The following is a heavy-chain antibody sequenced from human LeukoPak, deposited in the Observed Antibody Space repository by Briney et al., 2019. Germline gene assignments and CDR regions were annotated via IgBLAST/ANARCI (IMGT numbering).Heavy chain of an antibody. J-gene: IGHJ5*02. V-gene: IGHV3-23*01. CDR2: ISGSGGST. CDR3: AKGRRELLWVGELSFDP. Sequence: PGASLRLSCAASGFTFSSYAMSWVRQAPGKGLEWVSAISGSGGSTYYADSGKGRFTISRDNSKNTLYLQMNSLRAEDPGVYYCAKGRRELLWVGELSFDPWGQGTLLTVSS. D-gene: IGHD3-10*01. CDR1: GFTFSSYA.